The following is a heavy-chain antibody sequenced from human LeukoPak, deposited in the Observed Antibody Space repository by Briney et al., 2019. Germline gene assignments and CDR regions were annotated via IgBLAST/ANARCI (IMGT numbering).Heavy chain of an antibody. CDR2: ISSSSSYI. D-gene: IGHD5-24*01. J-gene: IGHJ4*02. Sequence: GGSLRLSCAASGFTFSSYSMNWVRQAPGKGLEWVSSISSSSSYIYYADSVKGRFTISRDNAKNSLYLQMNSQRAEDTAVYYCARSVEMAKPKTPGDYWGQGTLVTVSS. CDR3: ARSVEMAKPKTPGDY. CDR1: GFTFSSYS. V-gene: IGHV3-21*01.